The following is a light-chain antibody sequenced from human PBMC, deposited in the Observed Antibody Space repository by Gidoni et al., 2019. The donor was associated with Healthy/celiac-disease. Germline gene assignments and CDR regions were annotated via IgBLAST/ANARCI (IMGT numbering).Light chain of an antibody. V-gene: IGKV1-39*01. CDR1: RSIDSY. CDR3: QQSYGTLT. Sequence: DIQSTQSPSSLSASVGDRVTITCRTSRSIDSYLNWYQQKPGKAPKLLIHPASSLQSGVPSRFGGSGSGTDFILTISSLQSEDFATYYCQQSYGTLTFGPGTNVDIK. CDR2: PAS. J-gene: IGKJ3*01.